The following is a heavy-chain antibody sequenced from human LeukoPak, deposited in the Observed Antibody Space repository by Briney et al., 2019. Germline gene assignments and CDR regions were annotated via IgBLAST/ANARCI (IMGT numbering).Heavy chain of an antibody. CDR3: ARVTGYIVEDYFDY. D-gene: IGHD3-22*01. Sequence: PSETLSLTCSVSGGSISSYYWSWIRQPPGKGLEWTGYIYYSGSTNYNPSLKSRVTISVDTSKNQFSLRLSSVTAADTAVYYCARVTGYIVEDYFDYWGQGTLVTVSS. V-gene: IGHV4-59*01. CDR2: IYYSGST. J-gene: IGHJ4*02. CDR1: GGSISSYY.